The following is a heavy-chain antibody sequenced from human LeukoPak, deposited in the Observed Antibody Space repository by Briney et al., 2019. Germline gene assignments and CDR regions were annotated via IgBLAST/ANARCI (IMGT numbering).Heavy chain of an antibody. CDR1: GFTFSSYW. CDR3: ARHSSGYYHYDY. V-gene: IGHV3-74*01. J-gene: IGHJ4*02. D-gene: IGHD3-22*01. Sequence: HPGGSLRLSRAASGFTFSSYWMHWVRQAPGKGLVWVSRINSDGRSTSYAVSVKGRFTISRDNSKNTLHLQMNSLRAEDTAVYYCARHSSGYYHYDYWGPGTPVTVAS. CDR2: INSDGRST.